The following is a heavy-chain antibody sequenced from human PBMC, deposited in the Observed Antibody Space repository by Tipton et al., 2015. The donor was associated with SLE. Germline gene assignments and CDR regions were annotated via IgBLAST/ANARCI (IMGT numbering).Heavy chain of an antibody. V-gene: IGHV4-61*02. CDR1: GGSISSGGYY. Sequence: TLSLTCTVSGGSISSGGYYWNWIRQTAGKGLEWIGRFYISGSTNYNPALNSRVTISVDASKNQFSLKLSSVTAADTAVYYCATYGAFVYMDVWGKGTTVTVSS. D-gene: IGHD4-17*01. J-gene: IGHJ6*03. CDR3: ATYGAFVYMDV. CDR2: FYISGST.